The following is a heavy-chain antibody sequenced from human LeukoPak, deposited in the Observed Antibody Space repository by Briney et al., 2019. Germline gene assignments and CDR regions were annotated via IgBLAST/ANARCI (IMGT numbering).Heavy chain of an antibody. CDR1: GFTFSSYW. CDR2: IKQDGSEK. J-gene: IGHJ3*02. Sequence: PGGSLRPSCAASGFTFSSYWMSWVRQAPGKGLEWVANIKQDGSEKYYVDSVKGRFTISRDNAKNSLYLQMNSLRAEDTAVCYCARTIFGVVSYFDIWGQGTMVTVSS. V-gene: IGHV3-7*01. CDR3: ARTIFGVVSYFDI. D-gene: IGHD3-3*01.